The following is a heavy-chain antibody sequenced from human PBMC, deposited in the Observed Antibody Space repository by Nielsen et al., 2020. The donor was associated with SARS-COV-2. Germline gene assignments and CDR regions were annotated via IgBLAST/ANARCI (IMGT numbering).Heavy chain of an antibody. Sequence: GESLKISCAASGFTFSSYAMSWVRQAPGKGLEWVSAISGSGGSTYCAGSVKGRFTISRDNSKNTLYLQMNSLRAEDTAVYYCARDKDSSSWTFDYWGQGTLVTVSS. J-gene: IGHJ4*02. CDR1: GFTFSSYA. CDR2: ISGSGGST. V-gene: IGHV3-23*01. D-gene: IGHD6-13*01. CDR3: ARDKDSSSWTFDY.